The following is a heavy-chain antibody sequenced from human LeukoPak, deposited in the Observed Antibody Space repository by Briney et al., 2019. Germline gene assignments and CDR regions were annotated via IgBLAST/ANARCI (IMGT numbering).Heavy chain of an antibody. J-gene: IGHJ3*02. V-gene: IGHV3-66*02. CDR2: IHNGGST. CDR1: GFTVSGHY. Sequence: PGGSMRLSCAASGFTVSGHYMSWVRQAPGKGLEWVSVIHNGGSTYHADSVKGRFTISRDNSKNTLYLQMNSMRVEDTAVYYCASLAGDIWGQGAMVTVSS. CDR3: ASLAGDI. D-gene: IGHD6-19*01.